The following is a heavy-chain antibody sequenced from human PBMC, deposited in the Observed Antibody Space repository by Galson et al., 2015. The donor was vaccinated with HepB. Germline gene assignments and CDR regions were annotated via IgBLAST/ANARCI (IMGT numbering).Heavy chain of an antibody. V-gene: IGHV1-18*01. CDR2: ISAYNGNT. J-gene: IGHJ6*03. CDR1: GYIFTSYG. D-gene: IGHD2-21*01. CDR3: TRGPISDYYMDV. Sequence: SVKVSCKASGYIFTSYGISWVRQAPGQGLEWMGWISAYNGNTKNAQKVQGRVTISVDMSRNQFSLKLTSVTTADTAVYYCTRGPISDYYMDVWGKGTTVTVSS.